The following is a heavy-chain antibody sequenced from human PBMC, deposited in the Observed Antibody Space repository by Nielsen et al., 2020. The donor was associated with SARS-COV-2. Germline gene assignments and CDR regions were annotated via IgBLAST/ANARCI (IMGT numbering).Heavy chain of an antibody. D-gene: IGHD3-10*01. CDR3: ARGPSGNYAEYNRLDP. J-gene: IGHJ5*02. CDR1: GGSISSNNYY. V-gene: IGHV4-30-4*08. Sequence: SETLSLTCTVSGGSISSNNYYWGWIRQPPGKGLEWIGYIYSTGSTAYTPSLASRVTISLDTSKNQVSLRLTSVTAADTAVYFCARGPSGNYAEYNRLDPWGQGTLVTVSS. CDR2: IYSTGST.